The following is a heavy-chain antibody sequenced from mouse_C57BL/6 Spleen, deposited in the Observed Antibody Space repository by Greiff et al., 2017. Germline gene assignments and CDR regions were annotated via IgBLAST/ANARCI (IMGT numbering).Heavy chain of an antibody. Sequence: QVQLQQPGAELVKPGASVKLSCKASGYTFTSYWMPWVKQRPGQGLEWIGMIHPNSGSTNYNEKFKSKATLTVDKSSSTAYMQLSSLTSEDSAVYYCARTLNGKGSWFAYWGQGTLVTVSA. V-gene: IGHV1-64*01. CDR2: IHPNSGST. CDR1: GYTFTSYW. D-gene: IGHD4-1*01. J-gene: IGHJ3*01. CDR3: ARTLNGKGSWFAY.